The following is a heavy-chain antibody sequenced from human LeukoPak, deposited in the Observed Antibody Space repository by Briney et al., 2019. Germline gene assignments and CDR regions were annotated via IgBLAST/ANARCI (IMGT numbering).Heavy chain of an antibody. J-gene: IGHJ3*02. Sequence: LRPSCPASGFTLDDCAMDWVGQAPGKGLEWPSGIGWNSGSVGYADSVKCRFTISRDNAKNSLYLQMNSLRAEDTALYYCAREYSGSYRTAFDIWGQGTMVTVSS. V-gene: IGHV3-9*01. D-gene: IGHD1-26*01. CDR2: IGWNSGSV. CDR3: AREYSGSYRTAFDI. CDR1: GFTLDDCA.